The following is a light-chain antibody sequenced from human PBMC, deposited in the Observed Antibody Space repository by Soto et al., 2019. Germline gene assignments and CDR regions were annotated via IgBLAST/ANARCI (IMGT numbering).Light chain of an antibody. V-gene: IGLV2-14*01. Sequence: QSALTQPASLSGSPGQSITISCTGTSSDVGAFNYVSWYQQHPGKTPKLIIYEVTNRPSGVSNRFSGSKSGNTASLTISRLQADDEAHYYCNTYASTSARLFCAGTKLTVL. CDR1: SSDVGAFNY. CDR2: EVT. J-gene: IGLJ3*02. CDR3: NTYASTSARL.